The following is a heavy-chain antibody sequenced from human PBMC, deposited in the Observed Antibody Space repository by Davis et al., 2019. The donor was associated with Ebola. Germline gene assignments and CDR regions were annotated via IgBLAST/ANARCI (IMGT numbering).Heavy chain of an antibody. Sequence: ASVKVSCKASGYTFTSYYMHWVRQAPGQGLEWMGWINPNSGGTNYAQKFQGRVTMTRDTSITTVYMDLRSLNSDDTAVYYCARAPTWSQINYYCFDYWGQGTLVTVSS. J-gene: IGHJ4*02. D-gene: IGHD3-10*01. V-gene: IGHV1-2*02. CDR3: ARAPTWSQINYYCFDY. CDR1: GYTFTSYY. CDR2: INPNSGGT.